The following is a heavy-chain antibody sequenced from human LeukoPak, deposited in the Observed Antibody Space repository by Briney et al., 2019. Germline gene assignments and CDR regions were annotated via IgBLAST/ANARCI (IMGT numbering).Heavy chain of an antibody. V-gene: IGHV5-51*01. CDR2: IYPGDSDT. CDR3: AKIDRQYCSRSSCYALDF. Sequence: GESLKTSCKCSGYSFTSYWIGWVRQMPGKGLEWMGIIYPGDSDTRYSPSFQGQVTISVDKSISTAYLQWSSLKASDTAIYYCAKIDRQYCSRSSCYALDFWGQGTQVTVSS. J-gene: IGHJ4*02. CDR1: GYSFTSYW. D-gene: IGHD2-2*01.